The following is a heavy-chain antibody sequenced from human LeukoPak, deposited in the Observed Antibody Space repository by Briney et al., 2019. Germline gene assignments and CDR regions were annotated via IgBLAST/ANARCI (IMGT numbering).Heavy chain of an antibody. Sequence: SETLSLTCTVSGGSISSYYWSWIRQPAGKGLEWIGRIYTSGSTNYNPSLKSRVTMSVDTSKNQFSLKLSSVTAADTAVYYCARDSRGYSYGHRHYYYYMDVWGKGTTVTVSS. V-gene: IGHV4-4*07. D-gene: IGHD5-18*01. CDR1: GGSISSYY. CDR3: ARDSRGYSYGHRHYYYYMDV. CDR2: IYTSGST. J-gene: IGHJ6*03.